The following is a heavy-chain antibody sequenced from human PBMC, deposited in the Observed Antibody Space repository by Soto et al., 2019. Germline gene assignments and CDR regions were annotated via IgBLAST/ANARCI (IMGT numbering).Heavy chain of an antibody. CDR2: IIPIFGTA. CDR1: GGTFSSYA. V-gene: IGHV1-69*13. J-gene: IGHJ5*02. CDR3: ARVWQQLANWFDP. D-gene: IGHD6-13*01. Sequence: SVKVSCKASGGTFSSYAISWVRQAPGQGLEWMGGIIPIFGTANYAQKFQGRVTITADESTSTAYMELSSLRSEDTAVYYCARVWQQLANWFDPWGQGTLVTAPQ.